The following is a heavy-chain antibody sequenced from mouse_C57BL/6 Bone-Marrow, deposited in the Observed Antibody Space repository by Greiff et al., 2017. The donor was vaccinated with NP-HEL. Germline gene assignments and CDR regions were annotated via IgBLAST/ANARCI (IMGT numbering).Heavy chain of an antibody. CDR2: IDPSDSYT. J-gene: IGHJ1*03. Sequence: VQLQQPGAELVKPGASVKLSCKASGYTFTSYWMQWVKQRPGQGLEWIGEIDPSDSYTNYNQKFKGKATLTVDTSSSTAYMQLSSLTSEDSAVYYCARGEDYGSHLWYFDVWGTGTTVTVSS. CDR1: GYTFTSYW. V-gene: IGHV1-50*01. D-gene: IGHD1-1*01. CDR3: ARGEDYGSHLWYFDV.